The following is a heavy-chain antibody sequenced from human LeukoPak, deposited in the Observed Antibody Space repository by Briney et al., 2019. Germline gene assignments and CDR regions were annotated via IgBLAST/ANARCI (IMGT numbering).Heavy chain of an antibody. CDR2: ISGSGGST. CDR3: AKDLIGSGSYYFDY. D-gene: IGHD1-26*01. J-gene: IGHJ4*02. V-gene: IGHV3-23*01. Sequence: GGTLRLSCAASGFTFSSYGMSWVRQAPGKGLEWVSAISGSGGSTYYADSVKGRFTISRDNSKNTLYLQMNSLRAEDTAVYYCAKDLIGSGSYYFDYWGQGTLVTVSS. CDR1: GFTFSSYG.